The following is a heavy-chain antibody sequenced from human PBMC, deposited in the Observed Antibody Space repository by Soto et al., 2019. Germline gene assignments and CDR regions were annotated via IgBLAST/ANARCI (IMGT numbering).Heavy chain of an antibody. CDR1: GGSLRGSY. D-gene: IGHD2-21*01. Sequence: QVHLQQWGAGLLKPSETLSLTFGVYGGSLRGSYWSWIRQPPGKALEWLGKVTHSGSTTFTPSLKSRVSVSVDTSDNKISLKLTTVTAADTAVYYCARGHIPVYGPVPDYFDSWGQGTLVTVSS. CDR2: VTHSGST. J-gene: IGHJ4*02. CDR3: ARGHIPVYGPVPDYFDS. V-gene: IGHV4-34*02.